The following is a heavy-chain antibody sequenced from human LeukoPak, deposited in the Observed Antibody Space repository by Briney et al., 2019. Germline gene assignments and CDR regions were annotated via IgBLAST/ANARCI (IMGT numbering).Heavy chain of an antibody. Sequence: QSGGSLRLSCAASGFTFGDYAMHWVRQPPGMGLEWLSLITGEGDITYHADSVKGRFTISRDNSKNTLYLQMNSLRAEDTAVYYCAKDKGIGECDPWGQGTLVTVSS. V-gene: IGHV3-43*02. CDR2: ITGEGDIT. D-gene: IGHD3-10*01. J-gene: IGHJ5*02. CDR3: AKDKGIGECDP. CDR1: GFTFGDYA.